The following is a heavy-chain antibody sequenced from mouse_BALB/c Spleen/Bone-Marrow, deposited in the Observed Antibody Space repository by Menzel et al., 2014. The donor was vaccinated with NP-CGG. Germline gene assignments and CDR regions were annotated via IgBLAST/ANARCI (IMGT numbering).Heavy chain of an antibody. CDR3: VKEELLAS. CDR1: GYTFTTYW. V-gene: IGHV1-55*01. CDR2: IYPGSDST. J-gene: IGHJ2*01. Sequence: QVQLQQSGAELVKPGTSVKMSCKASGYTFTTYWMHWVKQRPGQGLEWVGHIYPGSDSTNYNEKFKSKATLTVDTSSSAPYMRLSSLTSESSAGYYSVKEELLASWGQNTTLTDSS.